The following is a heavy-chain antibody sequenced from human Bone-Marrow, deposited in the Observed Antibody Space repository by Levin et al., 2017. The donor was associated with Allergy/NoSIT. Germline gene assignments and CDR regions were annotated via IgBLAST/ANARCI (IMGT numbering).Heavy chain of an antibody. D-gene: IGHD3-22*01. Sequence: ETLSLTCVASGLRFSDAWMSWVRQAPGKGLEWVGRMKSYGSGGTIDDAAPVKGRFTISRDDSKNTLYLQMNSLKTEDTAVYYCTHDGSGYYHLQTWGQGALVTVSS. CDR3: THDGSGYYHLQT. V-gene: IGHV3-15*01. CDR2: MKSYGSGGTI. J-gene: IGHJ5*02. CDR1: GLRFSDAW.